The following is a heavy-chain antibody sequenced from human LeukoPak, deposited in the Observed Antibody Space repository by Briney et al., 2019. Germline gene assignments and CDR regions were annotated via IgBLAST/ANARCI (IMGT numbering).Heavy chain of an antibody. CDR1: GFTFSSYG. V-gene: IGHV3-15*01. CDR2: IKSKTNGGKT. Sequence: PGRSLRLSCAASGFTFSSYGMHWVRQAPGKGLEWVGRIKSKTNGGKTDYAAPVKGRLIISRDDSKNTLYLQMNSLKTEHTAVYYCTTDGYSGYEGLYDYWGHGTLGTVSS. J-gene: IGHJ4*01. CDR3: TTDGYSGYEGLYDY. D-gene: IGHD5-12*01.